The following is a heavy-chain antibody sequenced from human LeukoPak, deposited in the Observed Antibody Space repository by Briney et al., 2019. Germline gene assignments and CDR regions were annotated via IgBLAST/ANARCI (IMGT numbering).Heavy chain of an antibody. Sequence: SETLSLTCAVSGGSISSSNWWSWVRQPPGKGLEWIGEIYHSGSTNYNPSLKSRVTISVDKSKNQFSLKLSSVTAADTAVYYCARSPKARGYYYYYMDVWGKGTTVTVSS. CDR2: IYHSGST. CDR1: GGSISSSNW. J-gene: IGHJ6*03. V-gene: IGHV4-4*02. CDR3: ARSPKARGYYYYYMDV. D-gene: IGHD3-10*01.